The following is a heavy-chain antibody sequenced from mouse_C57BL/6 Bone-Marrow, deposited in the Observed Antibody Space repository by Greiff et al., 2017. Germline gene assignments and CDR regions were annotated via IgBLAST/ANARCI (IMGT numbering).Heavy chain of an antibody. D-gene: IGHD2-5*01. Sequence: VKLMESGAELVKPGASVKLSCKASGYTFTEYTIHWVKQRSGQGLEWIGWFYPGSGSIKYNEKFKDKATLTADKSSSTVYMELSRLTSEDSAVYFCARHEGDSNSFAYWGQGTLVTVSA. J-gene: IGHJ3*01. CDR1: GYTFTEYT. CDR2: FYPGSGSI. V-gene: IGHV1-62-2*01. CDR3: ARHEGDSNSFAY.